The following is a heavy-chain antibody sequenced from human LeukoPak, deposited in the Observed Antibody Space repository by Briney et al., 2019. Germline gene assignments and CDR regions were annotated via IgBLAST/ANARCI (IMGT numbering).Heavy chain of an antibody. CDR2: INPNSGGT. D-gene: IGHD4-17*01. CDR3: ARGTTLSTLPYYYYFMDV. CDR1: GDTFTTYA. Sequence: WASVKVSCKASGDTFTTYAIIWVRQAPGQGLEWMGWINPNSGGTNYAQKFQGRVTMTRDTSISTAYMELSRLISDDTAVYYCARGTTLSTLPYYYYFMDVWGKGTTVTVSS. V-gene: IGHV1-2*02. J-gene: IGHJ6*03.